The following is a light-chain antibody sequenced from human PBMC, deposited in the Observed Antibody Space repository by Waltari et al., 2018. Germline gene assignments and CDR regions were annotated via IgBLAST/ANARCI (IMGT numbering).Light chain of an antibody. CDR3: SSYTSSSVYV. Sequence: QSALTQPASVSGSPGQSITISCTGTSSDVGGYNYVSWYQQHPGKAPKLMIYDVSKRPSGVSNRFSGSKSGNTASLTISGLQAEDEADYYGSSYTSSSVYVFGTGTKVTVL. V-gene: IGLV2-14*01. CDR1: SSDVGGYNY. J-gene: IGLJ1*01. CDR2: DVS.